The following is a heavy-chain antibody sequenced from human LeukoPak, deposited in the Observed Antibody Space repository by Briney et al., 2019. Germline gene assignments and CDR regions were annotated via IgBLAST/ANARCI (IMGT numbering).Heavy chain of an antibody. Sequence: PGGSLRLSCAGSGFTFNNYAISCVRRAPRKGLEWVSTIMIGGDGKHYADSVKGRFTISRDRSESTLYLQMNGLRADDTAVYYCVRAAPRDCSPASCSLFDTWGQGTLVTVSS. J-gene: IGHJ4*02. D-gene: IGHD2-2*01. CDR2: IMIGGDGK. CDR3: VRAAPRDCSPASCSLFDT. CDR1: GFTFNNYA. V-gene: IGHV3-23*01.